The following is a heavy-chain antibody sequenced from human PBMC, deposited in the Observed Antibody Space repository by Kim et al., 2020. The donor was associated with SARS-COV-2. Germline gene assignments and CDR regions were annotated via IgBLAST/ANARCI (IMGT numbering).Heavy chain of an antibody. D-gene: IGHD2-21*01. CDR1: GFTFSSYA. Sequence: GGSLRLSCAASGFTFSSYAMNWVRQAPGKGLEWVSYIISSSSTIQNADSVKCRLTVSRDNAKNSLYLQMNSLIDEDTAVYYCERSNTVVFDRWGRGTLVTVAS. CDR2: IISSSSTI. J-gene: IGHJ2*01. CDR3: ERSNTVVFDR. V-gene: IGHV3-48*02.